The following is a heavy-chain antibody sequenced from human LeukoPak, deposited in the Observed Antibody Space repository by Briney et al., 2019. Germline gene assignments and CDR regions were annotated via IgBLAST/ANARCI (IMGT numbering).Heavy chain of an antibody. J-gene: IGHJ5*02. Sequence: PSETLSLTCAVYGGSFSGYFWSWIRQSPEKGLEWIGEINHSGSTSYSPSLKSRATISADTSKNQLSLKLKSVTAADTAVYYCARDRGQRQPWYWFDPWGQGTLVTVSS. D-gene: IGHD6-13*01. V-gene: IGHV4-34*01. CDR2: INHSGST. CDR3: ARDRGQRQPWYWFDP. CDR1: GGSFSGYF.